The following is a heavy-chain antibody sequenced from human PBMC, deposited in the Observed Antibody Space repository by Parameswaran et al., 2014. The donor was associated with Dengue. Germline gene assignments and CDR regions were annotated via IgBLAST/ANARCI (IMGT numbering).Heavy chain of an antibody. CDR3: ARASSNQWSYYYYGMDV. D-gene: IGHD6-13*01. J-gene: IGHJ6*02. CDR2: INHSGST. Sequence: PGKGLEWIGEINHSGSTNYNPSLKSRVTISVDTSKNQFSLNLSSVTAADTAVYYCARASSNQWSYYYYGMDVWGQGTTVTVSS. V-gene: IGHV4-34*01.